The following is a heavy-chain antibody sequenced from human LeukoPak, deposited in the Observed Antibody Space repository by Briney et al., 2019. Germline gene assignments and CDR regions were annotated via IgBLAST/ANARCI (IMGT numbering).Heavy chain of an antibody. D-gene: IGHD6-19*01. CDR3: ARQGRSTGWSFDS. CDR1: GNNFAGYR. V-gene: IGHV5-51*01. Sequence: DSLKISCKGSGNNFAGYRIGWVRQVSGKGLEWMGIIYPTDSNTKYSPSFQGRVTISIDKYINTAYLQWSSLKASDTAVYYCARQGRSTGWSFDSWGQGTQVTVSS. J-gene: IGHJ4*02. CDR2: IYPTDSNT.